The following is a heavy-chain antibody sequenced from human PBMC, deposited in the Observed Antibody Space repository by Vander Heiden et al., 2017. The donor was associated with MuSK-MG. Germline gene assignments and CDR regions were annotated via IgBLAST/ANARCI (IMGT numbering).Heavy chain of an antibody. CDR2: MYDSGKT. V-gene: IGHV4-4*07. CDR3: AREVDGGYSGYDYCAFDM. CDR1: GDSINRYY. Sequence: QVQLQESGPGLVRPSETLSLTCIVSGDSINRYYWGWIRQPAGKGLEWIGRMYDSGKTIYNPSLKSRVTMSVDTSKTQFSLNLRSVTAADTAVYYCAREVDGGYSGYDYCAFDMWGQGTMVTVSS. D-gene: IGHD5-12*01. J-gene: IGHJ3*02.